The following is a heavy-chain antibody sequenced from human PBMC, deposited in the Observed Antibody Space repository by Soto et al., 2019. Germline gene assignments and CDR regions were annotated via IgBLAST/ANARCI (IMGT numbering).Heavy chain of an antibody. J-gene: IGHJ5*02. CDR1: GYTFTSYD. CDR2: MNPNSGNT. V-gene: IGHV1-8*01. CDR3: ARVRGRITMVRGVIRGWFDP. D-gene: IGHD3-10*01. Sequence: ASVKVSCKASGYTFTSYDINWVRQATGQGLEWMGWMNPNSGNTGYAQKFQGRVTMTRNTSISTAYMELSSLRSEDTAVYYCARVRGRITMVRGVIRGWFDPWGQGTLVTVSS.